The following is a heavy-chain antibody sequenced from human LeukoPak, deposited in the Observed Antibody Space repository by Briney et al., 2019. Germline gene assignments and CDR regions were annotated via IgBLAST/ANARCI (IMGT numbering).Heavy chain of an antibody. CDR1: GFTFSNYA. D-gene: IGHD1-14*01. CDR2: LRGDGET. V-gene: IGHV3-23*01. CDR3: VRVTGSRDY. Sequence: GGSLRLSCAASGFTFSNYAMSWVRQAPARGLEWVSSLRGDGETFYADSVKGRFTLSRDESRNTVFLQLNSLRAEDTAVYYCVRVTGSRDYWGQGTLVTVSS. J-gene: IGHJ4*02.